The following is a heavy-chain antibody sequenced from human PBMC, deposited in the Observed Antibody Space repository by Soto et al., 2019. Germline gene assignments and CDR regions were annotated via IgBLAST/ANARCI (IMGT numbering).Heavy chain of an antibody. Sequence: SETLSLTXIVSGVSARSYTWSWVRQPANKGLEWIGRVFSSVSATYNPSLKSRVSITMDTPENRISLKLDSVTAADAGVYYCARDGMTTGDTWGPGTAVTVSS. D-gene: IGHD2-21*02. CDR3: ARDGMTTGDT. V-gene: IGHV4-4*07. CDR2: VFSSVSA. J-gene: IGHJ4*02. CDR1: GVSARSYT.